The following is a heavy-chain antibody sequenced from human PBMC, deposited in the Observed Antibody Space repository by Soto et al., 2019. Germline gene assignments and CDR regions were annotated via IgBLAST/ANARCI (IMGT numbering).Heavy chain of an antibody. CDR1: GFTFNSYA. D-gene: IGHD3-10*01. CDR3: AKDLVHGNYFDY. J-gene: IGHJ4*02. V-gene: IGHV3-23*01. CDR2: ISRSGGST. Sequence: VGSLRLSCAASGFTFNSYAMSWVRQAPGKGLEWVSTISRSGGSTYYADSVKGRFTISRDNSKNTLYLQMNSLRADDTAVYYCAKDLVHGNYFDYWGQGTQVTVSS.